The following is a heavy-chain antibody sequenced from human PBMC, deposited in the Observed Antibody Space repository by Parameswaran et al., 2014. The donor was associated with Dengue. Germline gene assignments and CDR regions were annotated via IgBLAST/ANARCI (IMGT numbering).Heavy chain of an antibody. CDR2: INPNSGGT. CDR3: ARDWGVTDDDYYYYGMDV. J-gene: IGHJ6*02. V-gene: IGHV1-2*04. Sequence: WVRQAPGQGLEWMGWINPNSGGTNYAQKFQGWVTMTRDTSISTAYMELSRLRSDDTAVYYCARDWGVTDDDYYYYGMDVWGQGTTVTVSS. D-gene: IGHD2-21*02.